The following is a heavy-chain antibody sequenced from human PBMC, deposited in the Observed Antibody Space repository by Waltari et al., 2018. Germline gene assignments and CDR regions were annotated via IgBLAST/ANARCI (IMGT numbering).Heavy chain of an antibody. V-gene: IGHV1-24*01. Sequence: QVQLVQSGAEVKKPGASVKVSCKVSGYTLTDLSMHWVRQAPGKGREWRGGLGPEDGETSHAQEVQGRVPRTEDTSTDTAYMELRSLRSEDTAVYYCATVRDDSSGHSTPFDYWGQGTLVTVSS. CDR3: ATVRDDSSGHSTPFDY. D-gene: IGHD3-22*01. CDR1: GYTLTDLS. J-gene: IGHJ4*02. CDR2: LGPEDGET.